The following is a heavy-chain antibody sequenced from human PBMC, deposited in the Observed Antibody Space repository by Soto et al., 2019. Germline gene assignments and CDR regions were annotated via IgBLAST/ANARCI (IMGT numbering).Heavy chain of an antibody. J-gene: IGHJ4*02. Sequence: QVQLVESGGGVVQPGRSLRLSCAASGFTFSSYAMHWVRQAPGKGLEWVAVISYDGSNKYYADSVKGRFTISRDNSKNTLYLQMNSLRAEDTAVYYCARVELAVAGIWDLDYWGQGTLVTVSS. CDR3: ARVELAVAGIWDLDY. CDR2: ISYDGSNK. CDR1: GFTFSSYA. D-gene: IGHD6-19*01. V-gene: IGHV3-30-3*01.